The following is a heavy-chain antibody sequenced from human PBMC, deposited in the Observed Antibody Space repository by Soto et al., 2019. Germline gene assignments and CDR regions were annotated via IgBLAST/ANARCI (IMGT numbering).Heavy chain of an antibody. Sequence: PGGSLRLSCAASGFTFSSYAMSWVRQAPGKGLEYVSAISSNGGSTYYADSVKGRFTISRDNSKNTLYLQMSSLRAEDTAVYYCVKGRAYCGGDCYSSYYYYYYYGMDVWGQGTTVTVSS. CDR1: GFTFSSYA. CDR2: ISSNGGST. CDR3: VKGRAYCGGDCYSSYYYYYYYGMDV. D-gene: IGHD2-21*02. J-gene: IGHJ6*02. V-gene: IGHV3-64D*08.